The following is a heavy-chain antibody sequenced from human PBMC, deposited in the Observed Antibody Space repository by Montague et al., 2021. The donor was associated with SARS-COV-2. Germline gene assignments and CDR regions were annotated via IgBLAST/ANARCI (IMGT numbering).Heavy chain of an antibody. V-gene: IGHV4-34*01. CDR2: IKHNEST. J-gene: IGHJ4*02. CDR3: ARDARQGYGFRLGSFDF. D-gene: IGHD3-10*01. CDR1: GGSFSGYY. Sequence: SETLSLTCTVYGGSFSGYYWNWIRQPPGKGLEWIGEIKHNESTNYNPSLKSRVTMSVDTSKNQFSLKLSSVTAADTAMYYCARDARQGYGFRLGSFDFWGQGTLVTVSS.